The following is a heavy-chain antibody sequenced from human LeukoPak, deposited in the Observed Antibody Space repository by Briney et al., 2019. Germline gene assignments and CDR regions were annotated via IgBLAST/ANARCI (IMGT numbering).Heavy chain of an antibody. Sequence: GGTLRLSCAASGFTFSSYGMSWVRQAPGKGLEWVSAISGTDGSTYYADSVKGRFTISRDNSKNTLYLQMNSLRAEDTAKYYCAKASGSYGHFDYWGQGTLVTVSS. D-gene: IGHD1-26*01. CDR3: AKASGSYGHFDY. V-gene: IGHV3-23*01. CDR1: GFTFSSYG. J-gene: IGHJ4*02. CDR2: ISGTDGST.